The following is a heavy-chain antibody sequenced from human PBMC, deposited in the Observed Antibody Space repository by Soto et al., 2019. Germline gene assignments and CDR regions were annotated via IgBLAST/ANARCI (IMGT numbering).Heavy chain of an antibody. Sequence: QVQLVQSGAEVKKPGASVKVSCKASGYTFTSYAMHWVRQAPGQRLEWMGWINAGNGNTKYSQKFQGRVTITRDTSASTANRERSSRRSEDTAVYYCARGPGGPDGPGDYWGQGTLVTVSS. CDR2: INAGNGNT. D-gene: IGHD2-15*01. V-gene: IGHV1-3*01. CDR3: ARGPGGPDGPGDY. CDR1: GYTFTSYA. J-gene: IGHJ4*02.